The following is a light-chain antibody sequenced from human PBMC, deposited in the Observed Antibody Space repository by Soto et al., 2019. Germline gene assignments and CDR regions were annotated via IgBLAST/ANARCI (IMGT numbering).Light chain of an antibody. V-gene: IGKV1-39*01. CDR1: QIISNS. J-gene: IGKJ5*01. CDR3: QQGFSTPIT. Sequence: DIQMTQSPSSLSASVGDRVTITCRSSQIISNSLNWYHQKPGKAPKLLISAASTLQRGVPSRFSGSGSGTDFTLTISRLQPEDSGTYYCQQGFSTPITFGQGTRLEI. CDR2: AAS.